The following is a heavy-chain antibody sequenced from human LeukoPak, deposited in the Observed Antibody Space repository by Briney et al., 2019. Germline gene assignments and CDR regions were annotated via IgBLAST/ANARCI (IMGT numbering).Heavy chain of an antibody. V-gene: IGHV3-11*01. CDR2: ISISGTTI. Sequence: PGGSLTLSCAASGFTFSDYYMNWIRQAPGKGLEWVSYISISGTTIYYADSVKGRFTISRDNAKNSLYLQMNSLRAEDTAVYYCARSDRYDSNGYYDYWGQGTLVTVSS. J-gene: IGHJ4*02. D-gene: IGHD3-22*01. CDR1: GFTFSDYY. CDR3: ARSDRYDSNGYYDY.